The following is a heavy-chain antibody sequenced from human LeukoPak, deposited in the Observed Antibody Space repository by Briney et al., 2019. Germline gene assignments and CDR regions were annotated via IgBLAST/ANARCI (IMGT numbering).Heavy chain of an antibody. V-gene: IGHV4-59*08. CDR2: IYYSGST. J-gene: IGHJ6*03. D-gene: IGHD6-13*01. Sequence: SETLSLTCTVSGGSISSYYWSWIRQPPGKGLEWIGYIYYSGSTNYNPSLKSRVTISVDTSKNQFSLKLSSVTAADTAVYYCARRRDGSSWSDYYYYMDVWGKGTTVTVSS. CDR1: GGSISSYY. CDR3: ARRRDGSSWSDYYYYMDV.